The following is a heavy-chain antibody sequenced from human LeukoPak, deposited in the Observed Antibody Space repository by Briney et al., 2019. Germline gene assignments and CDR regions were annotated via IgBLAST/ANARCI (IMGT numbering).Heavy chain of an antibody. V-gene: IGHV3-7*03. CDR2: IKQDGSEK. CDR1: GFTFTNYW. Sequence: GGSRRLSCAASGFTFTNYWVSWVRQAPGKGLEWVADIKQDGSEKYYVDSVKGRFTISRDNAKNSLYLQMNSLRAEDTAIYYCARKGSRRPSPEGVWGQGTLVTVSS. J-gene: IGHJ4*02. CDR3: ARKGSRRPSPEGV. D-gene: IGHD1-14*01.